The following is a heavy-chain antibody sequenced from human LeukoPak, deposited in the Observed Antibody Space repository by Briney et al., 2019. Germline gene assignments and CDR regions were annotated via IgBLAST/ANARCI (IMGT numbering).Heavy chain of an antibody. J-gene: IGHJ4*02. CDR3: ARTLLGELLYFDY. CDR1: GGTFSSYA. CDR2: IIPIFGTA. V-gene: IGHV1-69*05. Sequence: SVKVSCKASGGTFSSYAISWVRQAPGQGLEWMGRIIPIFGTANYAQKFQGRVTITTDESTCTAYMELSSLRSEDTAVYYCARTLLGELLYFDYWGQGTLVTVSS. D-gene: IGHD3-10*01.